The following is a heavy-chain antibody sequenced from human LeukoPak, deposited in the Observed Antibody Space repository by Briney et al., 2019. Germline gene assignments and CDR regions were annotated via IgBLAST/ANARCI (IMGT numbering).Heavy chain of an antibody. Sequence: GGSLRLSCAASGFTFSSHAMSWVRQAPGKGLEWVSAISGSGGSTYYADSVKGRFTISRDNAKNSLYLQMNSLRAEDTAVYYCARRGEMATIHDYWGQGTLVTVSS. CDR1: GFTFSSHA. V-gene: IGHV3-23*01. D-gene: IGHD5-24*01. CDR2: ISGSGGST. J-gene: IGHJ4*02. CDR3: ARRGEMATIHDY.